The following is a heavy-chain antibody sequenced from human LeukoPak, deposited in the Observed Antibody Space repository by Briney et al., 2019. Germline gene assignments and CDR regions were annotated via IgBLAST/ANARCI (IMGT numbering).Heavy chain of an antibody. CDR1: GFTFRNFG. CDR2: IEHDGSDA. J-gene: IGHJ5*02. CDR3: VKDVVPGRTGAGPGS. V-gene: IGHV3-30*02. D-gene: IGHD6-13*01. Sequence: GGSLRLSCVASGFTFRNFGIHWVRQASDKGLEWVAFIEHDGSDAYYPESVKGRFSLSRDDSKAAVSLQMNSLRAEDTALYYCVKDVVPGRTGAGPGSWGQGTLVTVSS.